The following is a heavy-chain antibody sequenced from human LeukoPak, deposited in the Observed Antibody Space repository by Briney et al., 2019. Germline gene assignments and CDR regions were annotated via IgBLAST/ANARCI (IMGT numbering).Heavy chain of an antibody. D-gene: IGHD3-22*01. V-gene: IGHV4-30-4*01. CDR2: IYYSGST. CDR1: GGSISSGAYY. J-gene: IGHJ5*02. Sequence: SETLSLTCTVSGGSISSGAYYWSWIRQPPGKGLEWLGYIYYSGSTYYNPSLKCRVTISVDTSENQFSLKLSSVTAADTAVYYCARGSRRYYYDISGYYYAGPWGQGTLVTVSS. CDR3: ARGSRRYYYDISGYYYAGP.